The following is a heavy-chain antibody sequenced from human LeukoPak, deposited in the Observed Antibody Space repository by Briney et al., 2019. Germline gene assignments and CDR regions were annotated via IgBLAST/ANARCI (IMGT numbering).Heavy chain of an antibody. CDR3: ARDVGGSYAIDY. V-gene: IGHV3-48*03. J-gene: IGHJ4*02. D-gene: IGHD1-26*01. Sequence: PGGSLRLSCAASGFTFSSYEMNWVRQTPGKGLGWVSYIRSSGSTIYYADSVKGRFTISRDNAKNSLYLQMNSLRAEDTAVSYCARDVGGSYAIDYWGQGTLVSVSS. CDR1: GFTFSSYE. CDR2: IRSSGSTI.